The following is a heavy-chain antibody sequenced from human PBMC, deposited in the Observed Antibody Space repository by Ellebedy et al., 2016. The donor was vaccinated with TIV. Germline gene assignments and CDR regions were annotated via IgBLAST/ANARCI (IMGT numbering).Heavy chain of an antibody. Sequence: GESLKISCAASGFTFSSHDMHWVRQPTGKGLEWVSGITSAGDTYYLSSVKGRFIISRDSAKNSLYLQMNSLRAEDTAVYYCARVYDSIDYWGQGTLVTVSS. D-gene: IGHD3-22*01. CDR1: GFTFSSHD. V-gene: IGHV3-13*01. CDR3: ARVYDSIDY. CDR2: ITSAGDT. J-gene: IGHJ4*02.